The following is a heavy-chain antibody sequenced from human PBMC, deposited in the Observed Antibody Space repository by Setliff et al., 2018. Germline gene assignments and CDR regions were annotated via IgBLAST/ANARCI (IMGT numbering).Heavy chain of an antibody. J-gene: IGHJ4*02. CDR2: IYYSGST. V-gene: IGHV4-39*07. CDR3: ARMNYDFWSGYYVLGGCYFDY. Sequence: SETLSLTCTVSGGSISSSSYYWGWIRQPPGKGLEWIGSIYYSGSTYYNPSLKSRVTISVDTSKNQFSLKLSSVTAADTAVYYCARMNYDFWSGYYVLGGCYFDYWGQGTLVTVSS. D-gene: IGHD3-3*01. CDR1: GGSISSSSYY.